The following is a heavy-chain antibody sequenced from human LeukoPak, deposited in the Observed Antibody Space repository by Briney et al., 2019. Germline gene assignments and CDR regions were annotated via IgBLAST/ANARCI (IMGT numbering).Heavy chain of an antibody. CDR2: ISYSGST. Sequence: SETLSLTCTVSGGSISTYYWSWIRQPPGKGLEWIGYISYSGSTNYNPSLKSRLTISADTSTNRFFLNLRSVTAADTAVYYCARAPEGNYLDYWGQGTLVTVSS. V-gene: IGHV4-59*01. D-gene: IGHD2/OR15-2a*01. CDR1: GGSISTYY. CDR3: ARAPEGNYLDY. J-gene: IGHJ4*02.